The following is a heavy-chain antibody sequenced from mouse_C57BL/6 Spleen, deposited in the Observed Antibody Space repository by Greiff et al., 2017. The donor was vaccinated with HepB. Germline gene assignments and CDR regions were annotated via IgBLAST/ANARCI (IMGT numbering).Heavy chain of an antibody. CDR3: ARIYYGYDEGFAY. D-gene: IGHD2-2*01. V-gene: IGHV1-85*01. CDR1: GYTFTSYD. CDR2: IYPRDGST. Sequence: VKVVESGPELVKPGASVKLSCKASGYTFTSYDINWVKQRPGQGLEWIGWIYPRDGSTKYNEKFKGKATLTVDTSSSTAYMELHSLTSEDSAVYFCARIYYGYDEGFAYWGQGTLVTVSA. J-gene: IGHJ3*01.